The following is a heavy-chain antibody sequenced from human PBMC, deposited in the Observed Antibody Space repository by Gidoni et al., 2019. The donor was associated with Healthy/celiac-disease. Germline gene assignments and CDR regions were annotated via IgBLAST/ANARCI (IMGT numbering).Heavy chain of an antibody. Sequence: QVQLVQSGAEVKKPGASVKVSCKASGYTFTSYGISWVRQAPGQGLEWTGWISAYNGNTNYAQKLQGRVTMTTDTSTSTAYMELRSLRSDDTAVYYCARDRRYDFWSENDAFDIWGQGTMVTVSS. CDR3: ARDRRYDFWSENDAFDI. CDR1: GYTFTSYG. CDR2: ISAYNGNT. V-gene: IGHV1-18*01. J-gene: IGHJ3*02. D-gene: IGHD3-3*01.